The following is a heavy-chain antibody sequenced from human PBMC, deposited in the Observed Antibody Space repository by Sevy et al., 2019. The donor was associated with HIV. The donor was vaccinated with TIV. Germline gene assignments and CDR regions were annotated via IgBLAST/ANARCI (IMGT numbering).Heavy chain of an antibody. D-gene: IGHD1-1*01. J-gene: IGHJ4*02. CDR1: GFTFSSYA. CDR2: ISGSDGST. Sequence: GGSLRLSCAASGFTFSSYAMSWVRQAPGKGLEWVSVISGSDGSTYYADSVKDRFTISRDNSKNTLYLQMNSLRAEDTAVYYCAPNWNLDYWGQGTLVTVSS. V-gene: IGHV3-23*01. CDR3: APNWNLDY.